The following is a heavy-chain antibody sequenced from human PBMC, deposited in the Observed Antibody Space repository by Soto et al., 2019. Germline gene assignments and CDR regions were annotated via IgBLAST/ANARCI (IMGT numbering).Heavy chain of an antibody. CDR2: IYHSGNT. D-gene: IGHD2-15*01. Sequence: QVQLQEAGPGLVKPSQTLSLTCTVSGDSISSDCYYWSWIRQHPGKGLEWIGYIYHSGNTYYKTSLKSRVTISADTSKNQVPLKVSSVTAAHTAVYYCAREAAVAGMDVWGQGTTVTVS. CDR1: GDSISSDCYY. J-gene: IGHJ6*02. V-gene: IGHV4-31*03. CDR3: AREAAVAGMDV.